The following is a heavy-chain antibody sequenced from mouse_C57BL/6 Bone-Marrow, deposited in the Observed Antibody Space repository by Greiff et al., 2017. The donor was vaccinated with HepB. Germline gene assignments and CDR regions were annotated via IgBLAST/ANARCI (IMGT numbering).Heavy chain of an antibody. CDR1: GYTFTSYW. J-gene: IGHJ4*01. Sequence: VQLQQPGAELVKPGASVKLSCKASGYTFTSYWMHWVKQRPGRGLEWIGRIDPNSGGTKYNEKFKSKATLTVDKPSSTAYMQLSILTSEDSAVYYCARGYYGSSPHYYAMDYWGQGTSVTVSS. CDR2: IDPNSGGT. CDR3: ARGYYGSSPHYYAMDY. D-gene: IGHD1-1*01. V-gene: IGHV1-72*01.